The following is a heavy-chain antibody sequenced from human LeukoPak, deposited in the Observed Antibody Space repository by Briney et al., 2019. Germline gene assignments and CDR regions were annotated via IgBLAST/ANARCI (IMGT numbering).Heavy chain of an antibody. D-gene: IGHD4-23*01. CDR1: GFTFSSYG. V-gene: IGHV3-30*18. CDR3: AKDPSDYVGAFDI. Sequence: GGSLRLSCAASGFTFSSYGMHWVRQAPGKGLEWVAVISYDGINKYYADSVKGRFTISRDNSRNTLSLQMNSLRAEDTAVYYCAKDPSDYVGAFDIWGQGTMVSVSS. J-gene: IGHJ3*02. CDR2: ISYDGINK.